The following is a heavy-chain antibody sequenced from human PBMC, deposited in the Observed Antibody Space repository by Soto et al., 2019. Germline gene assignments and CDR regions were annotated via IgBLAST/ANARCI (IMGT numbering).Heavy chain of an antibody. CDR2: ISNSGTA. Sequence: SETLSLTCTVSGGSMSGYSWSWIRQPPGRGLEWIGHISNSGTANYNPSLKSRVTMSVDTSMNQISLKVTSVTAADTAVYYCASSGAGSGDYWGQGTLVTVSS. CDR3: ASSGAGSGDY. V-gene: IGHV4-59*01. D-gene: IGHD3-10*01. J-gene: IGHJ4*02. CDR1: GGSMSGYS.